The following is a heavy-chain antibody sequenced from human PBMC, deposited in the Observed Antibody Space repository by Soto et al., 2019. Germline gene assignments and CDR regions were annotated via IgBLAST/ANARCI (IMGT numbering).Heavy chain of an antibody. V-gene: IGHV3-7*01. CDR2: IKEDGSEK. CDR1: GFTFSSYW. CDR3: VTGIPKGRGSINR. D-gene: IGHD1-26*01. Sequence: GGSLRLSCAASGFTFSSYWMSWVRQAPGMGLEWVANIKEDGSEKYYIDSVKGRFTMSRDNGKNSVYLQMNSLRAEDTAVYYCVTGIPKGRGSINRWGQGTLVTVSS. J-gene: IGHJ5*02.